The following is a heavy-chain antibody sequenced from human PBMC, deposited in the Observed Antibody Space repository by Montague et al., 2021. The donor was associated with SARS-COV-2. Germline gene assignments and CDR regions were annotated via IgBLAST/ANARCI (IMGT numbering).Heavy chain of an antibody. CDR3: ASGYSSSWDIFDF. D-gene: IGHD6-13*01. V-gene: IGHV3-20*04. CDR2: INWNGGST. J-gene: IGHJ4*02. Sequence: SLRLSCAASGFTFDHYCMTWVRQAPGKGLEWVSGINWNGGSTGYADSVKGRFTISRDNAKNALYLQMNSLRAEDTALYYCASGYSSSWDIFDFWGQGTLVTVSS. CDR1: GFTFDHYC.